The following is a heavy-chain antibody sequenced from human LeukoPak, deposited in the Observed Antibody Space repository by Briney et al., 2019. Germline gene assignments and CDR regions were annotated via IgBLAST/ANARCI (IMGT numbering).Heavy chain of an antibody. CDR3: ARHMVGATTDAFDI. V-gene: IGHV4-34*01. J-gene: IGHJ3*02. Sequence: PSETLSLTCAVYGGSFSGYYWSWIRQPPGKGLEWIGSIDHSGSTYYNPSLKSRVTISVDTSKNQFSLKLSSVTAADTAVYYRARHMVGATTDAFDIWGQGTMVTVSS. D-gene: IGHD1-26*01. CDR1: GGSFSGYY. CDR2: IDHSGST.